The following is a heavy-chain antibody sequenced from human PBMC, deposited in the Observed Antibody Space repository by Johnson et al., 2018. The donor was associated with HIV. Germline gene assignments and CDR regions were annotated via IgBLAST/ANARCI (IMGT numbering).Heavy chain of an antibody. J-gene: IGHJ3*02. D-gene: IGHD1-26*01. CDR1: GFTFSNAW. CDR2: IKSKTDGGTT. Sequence: VQLVESGGGLVQPGGSLRLSCAASGFTFSNAWMSWVRQAPGKGLEWAGRIKSKTDGGTTDYAAPVKGRLTITRDDSKNTLYLQMNSLKTEDTAVYYCTTSVGATLRGAFDIWGQGTMVTVSS. CDR3: TTSVGATLRGAFDI. V-gene: IGHV3-15*01.